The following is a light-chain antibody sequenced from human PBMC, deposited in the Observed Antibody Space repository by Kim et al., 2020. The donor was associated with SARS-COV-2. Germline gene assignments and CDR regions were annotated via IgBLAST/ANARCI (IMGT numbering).Light chain of an antibody. CDR2: QDT. V-gene: IGLV3-1*01. J-gene: IGLJ2*01. CDR3: QTWDSSSVI. Sequence: SVSPGQTASITCSGDKLEDKYVCWYQQKAGQSPVLLIYQDTKWPSGIPERFSGSNSGNTATLTISGTQAMDEADYCCQTWDSSSVIFGGGTQLTVL. CDR1: KLEDKY.